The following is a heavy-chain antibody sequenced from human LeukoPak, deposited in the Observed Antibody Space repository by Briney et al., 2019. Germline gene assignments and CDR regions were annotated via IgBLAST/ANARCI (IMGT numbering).Heavy chain of an antibody. Sequence: AGSLRHSCVVSAFTFSGYSMHWVRQAPGKGLEWVAFISHDGSNKYCADSLNGRFTISRDNSKNTLFLQMNSLRPEDTAVYYCARVGYDYNWYDAFDIWGQGTMVTVSS. V-gene: IGHV3-30*04. J-gene: IGHJ3*02. CDR1: AFTFSGYS. CDR3: ARVGYDYNWYDAFDI. CDR2: ISHDGSNK. D-gene: IGHD1-1*01.